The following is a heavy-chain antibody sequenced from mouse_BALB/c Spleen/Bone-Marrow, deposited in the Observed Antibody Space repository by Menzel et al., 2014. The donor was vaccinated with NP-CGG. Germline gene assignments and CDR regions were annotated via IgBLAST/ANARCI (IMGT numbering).Heavy chain of an antibody. D-gene: IGHD2-1*01. Sequence: VQLQQSGAELVKPGASVKLSCTASGFNIKDTYMHWVKQRPEQGLEWIGRIDPANGNTKYDPKFQGKATITADTSSNTAYLQLSSLTCEDTAVYYCAFIYYGYAMDYWGQGTSVTVSS. CDR1: GFNIKDTY. CDR3: AFIYYGYAMDY. CDR2: IDPANGNT. J-gene: IGHJ4*01. V-gene: IGHV14-3*02.